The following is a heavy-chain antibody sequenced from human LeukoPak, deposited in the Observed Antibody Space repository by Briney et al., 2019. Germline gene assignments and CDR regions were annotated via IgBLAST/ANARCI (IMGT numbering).Heavy chain of an antibody. J-gene: IGHJ4*02. Sequence: GGSLRLSCAASGFTFSNYAMHWVRQAPGKGLEWVAVISYDGHYKYYADSVKGRFTISRDNSRNTLYLQMNSLRGEDTAVYYCARALYYDILTNYQTHTYYFDCWGQGTLLTVSS. CDR1: GFTFSNYA. CDR2: ISYDGHYK. D-gene: IGHD3-9*01. CDR3: ARALYYDILTNYQTHTYYFDC. V-gene: IGHV3-30-3*01.